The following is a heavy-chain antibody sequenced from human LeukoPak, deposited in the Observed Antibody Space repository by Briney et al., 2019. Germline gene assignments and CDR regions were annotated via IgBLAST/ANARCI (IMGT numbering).Heavy chain of an antibody. J-gene: IGHJ4*02. V-gene: IGHV1-69*04. CDR3: ASRPDHQLLFFFDF. D-gene: IGHD2-21*02. CDR1: GGTFSSYA. Sequence: SVKVSCKASGGTFSSYAISWVRQAPGQGLEWMGRIIPILGIANYAQKFQGRVTITADKSTSTAYMELSSLRSEDTAVYYCASRPDHQLLFFFDFWGQGSLVTVSS. CDR2: IIPILGIA.